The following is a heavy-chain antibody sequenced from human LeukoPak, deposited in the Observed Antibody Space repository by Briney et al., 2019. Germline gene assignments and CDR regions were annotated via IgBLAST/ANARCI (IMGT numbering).Heavy chain of an antibody. J-gene: IGHJ4*02. Sequence: SGGSMTLSCAASGFTFSSYAMSWVRQAPGEGLEWVSAISGSGGSTYYADSVKGRFTMSRDNSKNTLYLQMNSLRAADTAVYYCAKGHYDSSGYYFYYWGQGTLVTVSS. V-gene: IGHV3-23*01. CDR1: GFTFSSYA. CDR2: ISGSGGST. D-gene: IGHD3-22*01. CDR3: AKGHYDSSGYYFYY.